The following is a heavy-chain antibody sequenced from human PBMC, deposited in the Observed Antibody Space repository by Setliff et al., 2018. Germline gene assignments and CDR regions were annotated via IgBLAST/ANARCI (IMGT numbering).Heavy chain of an antibody. CDR2: INHSGST. J-gene: IGHJ4*02. Sequence: SETLSLTCTVSGGSINSGVYYWTWIRQPPGKGLEWIGEINHSGSTNYNPSLKSRVTISIDTSKTQFSLKLNSMTTADTAVYYCARGGTYRYFDYWGQGALVTVSS. CDR3: ARGGTYRYFDY. V-gene: IGHV4-61*08. CDR1: GGSINSGVYY.